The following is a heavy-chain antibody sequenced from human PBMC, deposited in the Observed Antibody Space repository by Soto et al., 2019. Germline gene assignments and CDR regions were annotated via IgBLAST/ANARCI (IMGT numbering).Heavy chain of an antibody. V-gene: IGHV3-23*01. Sequence: PGGSLRLSCAASGFTFTTYGISWVRQAPGKGLDWVSSIGGSGGTTYYADSVRGRFTISRDNSKDTVYLQMNSLRAEDTALYYRVRGPGSCSGGSCYSATYYGMDVWGQGTTVTVSS. CDR2: IGGSGGTT. CDR1: GFTFTTYG. J-gene: IGHJ6*02. D-gene: IGHD2-15*01. CDR3: VRGPGSCSGGSCYSATYYGMDV.